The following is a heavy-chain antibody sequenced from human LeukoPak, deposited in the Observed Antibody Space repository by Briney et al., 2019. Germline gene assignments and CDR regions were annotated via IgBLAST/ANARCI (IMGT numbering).Heavy chain of an antibody. CDR1: GGPISGYY. D-gene: IGHD6-19*01. J-gene: IGHJ4*02. Sequence: SETLSLTCTVSGGPISGYYWTWIRQPPGKGLEWIGYISYSGSTNYNPSLKSRVTISVDTSTNQFSLKLSSVTAADTAVYYCARESSGGYLDYWGQGTLVTVSS. CDR2: ISYSGST. V-gene: IGHV4-59*01. CDR3: ARESSGGYLDY.